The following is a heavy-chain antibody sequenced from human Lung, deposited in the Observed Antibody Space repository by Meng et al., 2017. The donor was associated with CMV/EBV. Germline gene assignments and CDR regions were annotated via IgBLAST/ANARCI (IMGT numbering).Heavy chain of an antibody. V-gene: IGHV1-46*01. CDR1: GYTFTNYF. D-gene: IGHD3-9*01. Sequence: SVXVSXXASGYTFTNYFIHWVRQAPGQGLEWVGVISPSGESRNYAPRFQGSVTMTSDSSASTVYMELLSLKSEDTAMYFCARDYGDCSLTGCLQYFYGLDVWGQRPPVTVSS. CDR3: ARDYGDCSLTGCLQYFYGLDV. J-gene: IGHJ6*02. CDR2: ISPSGESR.